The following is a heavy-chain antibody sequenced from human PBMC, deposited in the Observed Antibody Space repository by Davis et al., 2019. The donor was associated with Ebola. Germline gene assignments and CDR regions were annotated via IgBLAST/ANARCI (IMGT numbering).Heavy chain of an antibody. D-gene: IGHD1-1*01. Sequence: GESLKISCAASGFTVSSNYMSWVRQPPGKGLEWVSVIYSGGDIYYADSVKGRFTISRDNSKNTLYLQMNSLRAEDTAQYFCAGDPNWESGSWGQGTPVSVSS. CDR3: AGDPNWESGS. CDR1: GFTVSSNY. CDR2: IYSGGDI. J-gene: IGHJ5*02. V-gene: IGHV3-53*01.